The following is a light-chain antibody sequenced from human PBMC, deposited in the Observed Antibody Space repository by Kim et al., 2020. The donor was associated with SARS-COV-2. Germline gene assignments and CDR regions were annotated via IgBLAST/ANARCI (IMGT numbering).Light chain of an antibody. CDR1: SGSIASNY. J-gene: IGLJ3*02. CDR2: EDN. Sequence: KTVTHSCTRSSGSIASNYVQWYQQRPGSAPTTVIYEDNQRPSGVPDRFSGSIDSSSNSASLTISGLKTEDEADYYCQSYDSSNPCVFGGGTQLTVL. V-gene: IGLV6-57*03. CDR3: QSYDSSNPCV.